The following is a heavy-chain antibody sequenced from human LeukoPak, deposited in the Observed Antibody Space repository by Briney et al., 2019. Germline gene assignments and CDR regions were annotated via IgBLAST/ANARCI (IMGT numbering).Heavy chain of an antibody. CDR3: ARAQEPYCSSTSCPKSWFDP. CDR2: IIPIFGTA. CDR1: GGTFSNYA. J-gene: IGHJ5*02. V-gene: IGHV1-69*05. Sequence: SSVKVSCKASGGTFSNYAISWVRQAPGQGLEWMGRIIPIFGTANYAQKFQGRVTITTGESTSTAYMELSSLRSEDTAVYYCARAQEPYCSSTSCPKSWFDPWGQGTLVTVSS. D-gene: IGHD2-2*01.